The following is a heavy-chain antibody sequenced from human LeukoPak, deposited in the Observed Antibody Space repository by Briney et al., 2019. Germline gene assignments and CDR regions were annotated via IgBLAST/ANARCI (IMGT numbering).Heavy chain of an antibody. CDR2: IYPGDSDT. Sequence: GESLKISCKGSGYSFTSYWIGWVRQMPGKGLEWMGIIYPGDSDTRYSPSFQGQVTISADKSISTAYLKWSSLKASDTAMYYCASRGSSSWYYFDYWGQGTLVTVSS. J-gene: IGHJ4*02. V-gene: IGHV5-51*01. CDR1: GYSFTSYW. D-gene: IGHD6-13*01. CDR3: ASRGSSSWYYFDY.